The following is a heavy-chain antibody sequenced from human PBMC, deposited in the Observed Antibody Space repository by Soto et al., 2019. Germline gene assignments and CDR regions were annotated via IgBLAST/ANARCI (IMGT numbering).Heavy chain of an antibody. Sequence: PSETLSLTSTVSGGSISGFYWSWIRKSAGKGLEWIGRIYATGTTDYNPSLKSRVMMSVDTSKKQFSLKLRSVTAADTAVYYCVRDGTKTLRDWFDPWGQGISVTVSS. V-gene: IGHV4-4*07. CDR3: VRDGTKTLRDWFDP. CDR1: GGSISGFY. CDR2: IYATGTT. J-gene: IGHJ5*02. D-gene: IGHD1-1*01.